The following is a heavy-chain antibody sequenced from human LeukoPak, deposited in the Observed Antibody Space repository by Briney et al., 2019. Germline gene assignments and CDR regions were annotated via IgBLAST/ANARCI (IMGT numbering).Heavy chain of an antibody. J-gene: IGHJ6*02. CDR3: AKGTERLTIFGVVSAYGMDV. CDR2: ISGSGGST. CDR1: GFTFSSYA. D-gene: IGHD3-3*01. Sequence: PGASLRLSCAASGFTFSSYAMSWVRQAPGKGLEWVSAISGSGGSTYYADSVKGRFTISRDNSKNTLYLQMNSLRAEDTAVYYCAKGTERLTIFGVVSAYGMDVWGQGTTVTVSS. V-gene: IGHV3-23*01.